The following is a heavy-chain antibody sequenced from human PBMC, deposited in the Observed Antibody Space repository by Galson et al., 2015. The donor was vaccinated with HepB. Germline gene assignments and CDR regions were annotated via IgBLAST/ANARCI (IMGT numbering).Heavy chain of an antibody. V-gene: IGHV1-69*02. CDR3: ARAGLACGDKRGWFDP. Sequence: SVKVSCKASGGTFSSYTISWVRQAPGQGLEWMGRIIPILGIANYAQKFQGRVTITADKSTSTAYMELSSLRSEDTAVYYCARAGLACGDKRGWFDPWGQGTLVTVSS. J-gene: IGHJ5*02. CDR2: IIPILGIA. CDR1: GGTFSSYT. D-gene: IGHD4-17*01.